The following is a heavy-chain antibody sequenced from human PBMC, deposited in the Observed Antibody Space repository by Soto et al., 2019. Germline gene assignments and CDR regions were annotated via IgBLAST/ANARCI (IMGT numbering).Heavy chain of an antibody. V-gene: IGHV5-51*01. CDR2: IYPGDSDT. Sequence: GESLKISCKGSGYSFTSYWIGWVRQMPGKGLEWMGIIYPGDSDTRYSPSFQGQVTIPADKSISTAYLQWSSLKASDTAMYYCARHRPFYYGGNRKVVVFDPWGQGTLVTVSS. CDR3: ARHRPFYYGGNRKVVVFDP. D-gene: IGHD4-17*01. J-gene: IGHJ5*02. CDR1: GYSFTSYW.